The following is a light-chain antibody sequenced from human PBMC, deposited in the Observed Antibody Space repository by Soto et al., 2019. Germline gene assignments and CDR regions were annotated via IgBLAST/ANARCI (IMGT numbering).Light chain of an antibody. CDR2: KAS. Sequence: DIQMTQSPSTLSASVGDRVTITCRASQSISSWLAWYQQKPGTAPKILIYKASNLESGVPSRFSGSGSGTEFNLTISSLQPDDYATYFCQQYSTSSRTFGQGTKLEI. V-gene: IGKV1-5*03. CDR1: QSISSW. CDR3: QQYSTSSRT. J-gene: IGKJ2*01.